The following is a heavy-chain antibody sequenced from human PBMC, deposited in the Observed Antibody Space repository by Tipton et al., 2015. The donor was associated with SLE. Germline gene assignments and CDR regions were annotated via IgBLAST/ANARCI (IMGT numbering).Heavy chain of an antibody. CDR2: FYSGFT. J-gene: IGHJ3*02. CDR3: ARELDTFDI. Sequence: LSCNVSGGSFSTGSYSWNWIRQPAGKGLEWIGRFYSGFTTYNPSLNSRATMSVDTSKNHFSLKLISVTAADTAVYYCARELDTFDIWGQGTMVTVSS. V-gene: IGHV4-61*02. CDR1: GGSFSTGSYS.